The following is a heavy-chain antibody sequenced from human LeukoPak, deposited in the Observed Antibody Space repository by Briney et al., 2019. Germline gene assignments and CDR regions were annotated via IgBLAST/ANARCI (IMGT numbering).Heavy chain of an antibody. CDR2: IYSGGST. CDR1: GFTVSSNY. V-gene: IGHV3-53*01. Sequence: PGGSLRLSCAASGFTVSSNYMSWVRQAPGKRLEWVSVIYSGGSTYYADSVKGRFTISRDNSKDTLYLQMNSLRAEDTAVYYCARPAVSGWSLDYWGQGTLVTVSS. D-gene: IGHD6-19*01. J-gene: IGHJ4*02. CDR3: ARPAVSGWSLDY.